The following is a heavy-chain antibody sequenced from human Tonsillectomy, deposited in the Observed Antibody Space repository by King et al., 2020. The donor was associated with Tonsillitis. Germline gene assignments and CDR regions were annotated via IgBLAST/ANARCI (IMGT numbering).Heavy chain of an antibody. Sequence: EVQLVESGGGLVQPGGSLRLSCAASGFPFSTYAMTWVRQAPGKGLEWVSVMSGAGARTYHADSVKGRFTISRANSKNTLYLQMNSLRAEDTAVYYCAKCPYDFWSGGLYYALDVWGQGTTVTVSS. J-gene: IGHJ6*02. CDR2: MSGAGART. V-gene: IGHV3-23*04. CDR1: GFPFSTYA. D-gene: IGHD3/OR15-3a*01. CDR3: AKCPYDFWSGGLYYALDV.